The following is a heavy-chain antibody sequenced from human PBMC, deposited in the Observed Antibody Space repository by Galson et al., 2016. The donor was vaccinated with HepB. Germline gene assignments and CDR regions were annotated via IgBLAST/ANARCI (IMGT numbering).Heavy chain of an antibody. J-gene: IGHJ4*02. CDR2: IYYSGSA. CDR1: GDSVTSGDFY. CDR3: ARDSDDLIDY. Sequence: SETLSLTCTVSGDSVTSGDFYWSWIRQPPGKGLEWIGYIYYSGSAKYSPSLMSRATISVDMSKNQFSLKLTSVTAADTAVYFCARDSDDLIDYWGQGTLVTVSS. V-gene: IGHV4-61*08. D-gene: IGHD3-3*01.